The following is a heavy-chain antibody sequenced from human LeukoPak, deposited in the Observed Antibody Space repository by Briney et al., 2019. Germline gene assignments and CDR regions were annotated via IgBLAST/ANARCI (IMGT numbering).Heavy chain of an antibody. D-gene: IGHD2-15*01. Sequence: GGSLRLSCSASGFPFSSYAMHWVRQAPGKGLEYVSAISDSGGSTYYADSVKGRFTISRDNSKNTLYLQMSSLRAEDAAVYFCVRGYSFGPYGMDVWGQGTTVTVSS. J-gene: IGHJ6*02. CDR3: VRGYSFGPYGMDV. CDR1: GFPFSSYA. V-gene: IGHV3-64D*09. CDR2: ISDSGGST.